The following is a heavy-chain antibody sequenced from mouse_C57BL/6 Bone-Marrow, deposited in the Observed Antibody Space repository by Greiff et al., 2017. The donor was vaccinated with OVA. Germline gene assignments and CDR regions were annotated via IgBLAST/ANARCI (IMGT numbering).Heavy chain of an antibody. CDR2: IWRGGST. J-gene: IGHJ3*01. CDR3: AKNWGLLPSWFAY. Sequence: QVQLQQSGPGLVQPSQSLSITCTVSGFSLTSYGVHWVRQSPGKGLEWLGVIWRGGSTDYNAAFMSRLSITKDNSKSQVSFKMNSLQADDTAIYYCAKNWGLLPSWFAYWGQGTLVTVSA. V-gene: IGHV2-5*01. CDR1: GFSLTSYG. D-gene: IGHD2-3*01.